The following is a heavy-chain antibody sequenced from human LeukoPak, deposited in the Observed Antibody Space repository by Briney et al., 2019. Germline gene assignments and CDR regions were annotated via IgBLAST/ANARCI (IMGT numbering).Heavy chain of an antibody. D-gene: IGHD5-18*01. V-gene: IGHV4-39*01. Sequence: SETLSLTCTVSGGPISGSSYYWGWIRQPPGKGLEWIASIYYSGSTYYNPSLKSRVTISVDTSKNQFSLKLTSVTAADTAVYYCARRGYNYGYGWFDPWGQGTPVTVSS. J-gene: IGHJ5*02. CDR1: GGPISGSSYY. CDR2: IYYSGST. CDR3: ARRGYNYGYGWFDP.